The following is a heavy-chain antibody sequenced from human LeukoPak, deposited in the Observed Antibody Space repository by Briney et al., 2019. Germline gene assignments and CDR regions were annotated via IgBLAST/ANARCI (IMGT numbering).Heavy chain of an antibody. CDR1: GFTFSSYA. V-gene: IGHV3-23*01. CDR2: FSATDGSA. CDR3: ARSRRHVDTAMVGAFDI. D-gene: IGHD5-18*01. J-gene: IGHJ3*02. Sequence: PGGSLRLACAASGFTFSSYAMTWVRQAPGKGLEWVSAFSATDGSAQYAESVEGRFTISRDNSKNTLFLQMNSLRAEDTAVYYCARSRRHVDTAMVGAFDIWGQGTMVTVSS.